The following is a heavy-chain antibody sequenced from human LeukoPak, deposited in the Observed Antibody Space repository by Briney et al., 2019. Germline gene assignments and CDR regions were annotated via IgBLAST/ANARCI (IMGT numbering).Heavy chain of an antibody. V-gene: IGHV3-74*01. CDR2: INGDGSST. CDR1: GFTISSYW. J-gene: IGHJ3*02. CDR3: ARGGSPPEALGDTFDI. D-gene: IGHD1-26*01. Sequence: PGGSLRLSCAASGFTISSYWMHWVHQAPGKGLVRVSRINGDGSSTINADSVKGRFTISRDDAKNTLYLQMNSLRVDDTAVYYCARGGSPPEALGDTFDIWGQGTMVTVSS.